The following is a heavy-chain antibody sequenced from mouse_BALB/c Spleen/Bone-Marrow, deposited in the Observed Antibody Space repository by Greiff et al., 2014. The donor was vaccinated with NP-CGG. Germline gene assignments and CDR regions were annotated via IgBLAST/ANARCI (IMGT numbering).Heavy chain of an antibody. V-gene: IGHV5-6*01. CDR3: ARQRGGGYYGFFAY. J-gene: IGHJ3*01. D-gene: IGHD1-1*01. CDR2: ISSGDGYT. Sequence: VQLKQSGGALVKPGGSLKLPCAASGFTFSSYGMSWVRQTPDKRLEWVANISSGDGYTYYPDSVKGRFTISRDNAKNTLYLQMSSLTSEDSAMYYCARQRGGGYYGFFAYWGQGTLVTVSA. CDR1: GFTFSSYG.